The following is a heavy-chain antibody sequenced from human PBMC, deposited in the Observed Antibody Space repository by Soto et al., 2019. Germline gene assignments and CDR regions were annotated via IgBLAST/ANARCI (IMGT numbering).Heavy chain of an antibody. CDR3: ARGSCINGVCYHYSVVY. Sequence: PGESLKISCTGSGYSFTSHWIAWVRQMPGKGLEWMGILYPGDSQITYSPSFQGQVTISGDKSTSTAYLQWNSLKASDTAMYYCARGSCINGVCYHYSVVYWGQGTLVTVSS. CDR1: GYSFTSHW. V-gene: IGHV5-51*01. CDR2: LYPGDSQI. J-gene: IGHJ4*02. D-gene: IGHD2-8*01.